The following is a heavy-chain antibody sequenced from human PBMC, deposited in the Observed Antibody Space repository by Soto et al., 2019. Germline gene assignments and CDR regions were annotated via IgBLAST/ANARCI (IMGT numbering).Heavy chain of an antibody. J-gene: IGHJ6*02. CDR3: ARDSIGVSSSWIYYYYYGMDV. D-gene: IGHD6-13*01. CDR2: INPSGGST. CDR1: GYTFTSYY. Sequence: GASVKVSCKASGYTFTSYYMHWVRQAPGQGLEWMGIINPSGGSTSYAQKFQGRVTMTRDTSTSTVYMELSSLRSEDTAVYYCARDSIGVSSSWIYYYYYGMDVWGQGTTVTVSS. V-gene: IGHV1-46*01.